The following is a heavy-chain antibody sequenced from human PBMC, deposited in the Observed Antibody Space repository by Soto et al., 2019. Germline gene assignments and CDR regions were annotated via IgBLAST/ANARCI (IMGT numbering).Heavy chain of an antibody. V-gene: IGHV1-18*01. CDR1: GYTFNTYG. CDR2: ISADNGNT. CDR3: ARGPLYTSSWFSDYYYYGMDV. D-gene: IGHD6-13*01. Sequence: QVVLVQSGVEVKKPGASVKVSCTASGYTFNTYGISWVRQAPGQGLEWMGWISADNGNTNYSQKLQGRVTMTTDTSTSTAYMELRSLRSDDTAVYYCARGPLYTSSWFSDYYYYGMDVWGQGTTVTVSS. J-gene: IGHJ6*02.